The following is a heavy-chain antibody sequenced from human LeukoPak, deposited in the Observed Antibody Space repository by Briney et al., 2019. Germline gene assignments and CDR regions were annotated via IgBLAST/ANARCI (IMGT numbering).Heavy chain of an antibody. CDR3: ARGEVRANWFDP. CDR2: ISSSGFAT. J-gene: IGHJ5*02. CDR1: GFNFANFA. V-gene: IGHV3-23*01. D-gene: IGHD3-10*01. Sequence: PGKSLRLSCATSGFNFANFAMDWVRQTPGKGLEWVSSISSSGFATYYGDSVKGRFTISRDNSENTLYLQMNSLRAEDTAVYYCARGEVRANWFDPWGQGTLVTVSS.